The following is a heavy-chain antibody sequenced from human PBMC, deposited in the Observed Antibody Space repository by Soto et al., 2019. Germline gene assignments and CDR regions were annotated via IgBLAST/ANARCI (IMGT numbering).Heavy chain of an antibody. V-gene: IGHV3-48*02. CDR1: GFTFSSYS. D-gene: IGHD6-6*01. Sequence: GGSLRLSCAASGFTFSSYSMNWVRQAPGKGLEWVSYISSSSSTIYYADSVKGRFTISRDNAKNSLYLQMNSLRDEDTAVYYCARPEYSSSSYGMDVWGQGTTVTAP. CDR2: ISSSSSTI. J-gene: IGHJ6*02. CDR3: ARPEYSSSSYGMDV.